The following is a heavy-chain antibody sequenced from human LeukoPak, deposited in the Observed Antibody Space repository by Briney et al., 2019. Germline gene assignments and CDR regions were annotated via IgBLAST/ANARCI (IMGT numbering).Heavy chain of an antibody. CDR2: TSGSGRST. Sequence: GGSLRLSCAASGFTFSSYAMSWVRQAPGKGLEWVSATSGSGRSTYYADSVKGRFTISRDNSKNTLYLQMNRLRAEDTAVYYCAKILGLDSGYEDVDYWGQGPLVTVSS. V-gene: IGHV3-23*01. CDR1: GFTFSSYA. J-gene: IGHJ4*02. D-gene: IGHD5-12*01. CDR3: AKILGLDSGYEDVDY.